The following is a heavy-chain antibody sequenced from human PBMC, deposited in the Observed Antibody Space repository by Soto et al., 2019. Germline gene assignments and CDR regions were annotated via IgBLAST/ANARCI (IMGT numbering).Heavy chain of an antibody. D-gene: IGHD3-3*01. V-gene: IGHV4-34*01. CDR3: AREGVGDFWSGYYRYYYMGV. CDR2: INHSGST. J-gene: IGHJ6*03. CDR1: GGSFSDNY. Sequence: SETLSLTCAVYGGSFSDNYWSWIRQPPGKGLEWIGEINHSGSTNYSPSLKSRVTISVDTSKSQFSLKLSSVTAADTAVYYCAREGVGDFWSGYYRYYYMGVWGKGTTVTVS.